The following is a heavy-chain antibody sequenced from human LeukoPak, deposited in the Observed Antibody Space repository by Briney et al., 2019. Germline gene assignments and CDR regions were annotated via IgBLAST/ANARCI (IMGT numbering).Heavy chain of an antibody. CDR3: ARESTSRDDP. J-gene: IGHJ5*02. Sequence: ASVKVSCKASGYTFTSYGISWVRQAPGQGLEWMGWISGHKGKTNYAQKFQGRVTMTTDISTSTAYMELRSLRSDDTAVYFCARESTSRDDPWGQGTLVTVSS. CDR1: GYTFTSYG. CDR2: ISGHKGKT. D-gene: IGHD2/OR15-2a*01. V-gene: IGHV1-18*01.